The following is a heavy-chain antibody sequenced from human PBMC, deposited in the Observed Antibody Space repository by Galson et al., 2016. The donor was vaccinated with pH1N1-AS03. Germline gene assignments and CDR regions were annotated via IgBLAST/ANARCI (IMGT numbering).Heavy chain of an antibody. J-gene: IGHJ6*02. CDR1: ENSFARHW. Sequence: QSGAEVKKPGESLKISCKGSENSFARHWIAWVRQMPGKGLESMGIIYPTDSDTRYSPSFQGRVTISADKSTDTAYLQWNNLKASDTATSYCAGHPHSSGWRYGMGVWGQGTTVIVSS. CDR3: AGHPHSSGWRYGMGV. V-gene: IGHV5-51*01. CDR2: IYPTDSDT. D-gene: IGHD6-19*01.